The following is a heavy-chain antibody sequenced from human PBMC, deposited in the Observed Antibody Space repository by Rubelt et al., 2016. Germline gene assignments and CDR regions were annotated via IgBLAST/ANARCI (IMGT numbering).Heavy chain of an antibody. CDR3: ARESWNYNY. D-gene: IGHD1-7*01. J-gene: IGHJ4*02. CDR2: IYYSGST. V-gene: IGHV4-61*01. CDR1: GGSVSSGSYY. Sequence: QVQLQESGPGLVKPSETLSLTCTVSGGSVSSGSYYWSWIRQPPGKGLEWIGYIYYSGSTYYNPSLKVRVTIYVSTPKNQVSLKLSSVTAADAAVYYCARESWNYNYWGQGTLVTVSS.